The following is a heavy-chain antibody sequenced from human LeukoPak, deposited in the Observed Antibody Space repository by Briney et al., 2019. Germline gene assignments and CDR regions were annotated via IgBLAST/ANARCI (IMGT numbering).Heavy chain of an antibody. CDR1: GFTFSNFG. CDR2: ISGGGHTT. D-gene: IGHD3-22*01. J-gene: IGHJ4*02. CDR3: AKTNGYYDY. Sequence: PGGSLRLSCAASGFTFSNFGMSWVRQAPGRGLEWVSGISGGGHTTYYAESVKGRFTISRDNSKNTLFLQMNSLSAEDTAVYYCAKTNGYYDYWGQGTLVAVSS. V-gene: IGHV3-23*01.